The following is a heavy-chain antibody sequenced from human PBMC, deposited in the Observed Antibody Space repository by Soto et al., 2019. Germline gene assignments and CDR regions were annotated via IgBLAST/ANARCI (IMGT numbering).Heavy chain of an antibody. V-gene: IGHV3-72*01. CDR3: ARLRIRRFRS. Sequence: EVQLVESGGGLVQPGGSLRLSCAASGFAFSDHYMDWVRQAPGKGLEWVGRIRHKADSYTTEYAASVKGRFTISRDAVKGSLAQEMNNLKTAELSVYYNARLRIRRFRSWGKGTLVTVSS. CDR1: GFAFSDHY. D-gene: IGHD2-15*01. CDR2: IRHKADSYTT. J-gene: IGHJ5*01.